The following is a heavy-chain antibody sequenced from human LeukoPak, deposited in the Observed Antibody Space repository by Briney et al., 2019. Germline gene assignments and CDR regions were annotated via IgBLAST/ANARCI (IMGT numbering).Heavy chain of an antibody. CDR2: INPNSGGT. V-gene: IGHV1-2*06. J-gene: IGHJ4*02. CDR1: GYTFTGYY. CDR3: ARNVRAAAGIYYFDY. D-gene: IGHD6-13*01. Sequence: ASVKVSCKASGYTFTGYYMHWVRQAPGQGLEWIGRINPNSGGTNYAQKFQGRVTMTRDTSISTAYMELSRLRSDDTAVYYCARNVRAAAGIYYFDYWGQGTLVTVSS.